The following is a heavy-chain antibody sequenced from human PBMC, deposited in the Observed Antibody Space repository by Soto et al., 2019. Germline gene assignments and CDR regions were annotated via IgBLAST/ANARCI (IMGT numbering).Heavy chain of an antibody. V-gene: IGHV3-23*01. CDR1: GFTFSSYA. CDR3: AKDPNSRGYYDSTGSYYFDY. D-gene: IGHD3-22*01. CDR2: ISGSGGST. Sequence: GSLRLSCAASGFTFSSYAMSWVRQAPGKGLEWVSAISGSGGSTYYADSVKGRFTISRDNSKNMLYLQMNSLRAEDTAVYYCAKDPNSRGYYDSTGSYYFDYWGQGTLVTAPQ. J-gene: IGHJ4*02.